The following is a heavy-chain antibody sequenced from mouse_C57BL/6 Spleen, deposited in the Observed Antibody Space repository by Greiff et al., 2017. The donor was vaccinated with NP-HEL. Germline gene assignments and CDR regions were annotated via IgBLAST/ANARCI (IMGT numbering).Heavy chain of an antibody. J-gene: IGHJ2*01. CDR2: ISSGSSTI. CDR3: ARENYGSSYTFDY. V-gene: IGHV5-17*01. Sequence: DVQLVESGGGLVKPGGSLKLSCAASGFTFSDYGMHWVRQAPEKGLEWVAYISSGSSTIYYADTVKGRFTISRDNAKNTLFLQMTSLRSEDTAMYYCARENYGSSYTFDYWGQGTTLTVSS. CDR1: GFTFSDYG. D-gene: IGHD1-1*01.